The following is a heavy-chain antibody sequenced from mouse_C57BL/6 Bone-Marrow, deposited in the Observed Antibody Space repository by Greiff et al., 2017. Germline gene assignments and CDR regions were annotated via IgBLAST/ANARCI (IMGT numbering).Heavy chain of an antibody. CDR3: ARYYGRGNYAMDY. CDR2: IRNKANGYTT. CDR1: GFTFTAYY. Sequence: EVQLQESGGGLVQPGGSLSLSCAASGFTFTAYYMSWVRQPPGKALEWLGFIRNKANGYTTEYSASVKGRFTISRDNSQSLLYLQMNALRAEDSATYYCARYYGRGNYAMDYWGQGTSVTVSS. V-gene: IGHV7-3*01. D-gene: IGHD1-1*01. J-gene: IGHJ4*01.